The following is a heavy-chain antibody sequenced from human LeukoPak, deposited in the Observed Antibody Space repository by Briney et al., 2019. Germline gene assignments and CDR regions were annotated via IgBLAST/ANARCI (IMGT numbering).Heavy chain of an antibody. J-gene: IGHJ6*03. V-gene: IGHV1-18*01. D-gene: IGHD6-19*01. CDR3: ARDLIAVAGTGYYYYMDV. Sequence: ASVKVSCKASGYTFTSNGISWVRQAPGQGLEWMGWISAYNGRTNYAQKLQGRVTMTTDTSTSTAYMELRSLRSDDTAVYYCARDLIAVAGTGYYYYMDVWGKGTTVTVSS. CDR2: ISAYNGRT. CDR1: GYTFTSNG.